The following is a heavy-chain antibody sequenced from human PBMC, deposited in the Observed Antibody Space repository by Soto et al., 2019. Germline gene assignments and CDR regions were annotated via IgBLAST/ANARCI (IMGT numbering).Heavy chain of an antibody. CDR1: GFTFSAYA. CDR2: VSDGGMNT. Sequence: VQLLESGGGVVQPGRSLRLSCAASGFTFSAYAMPWVRQAPGKGLEWVSVVSDGGMNTDYADSVKGRFTISRDNSKNTVSLQMTSLRAEDTAVYYCAKDGPQWTVTSDFNYWGQGTLVTVSS. D-gene: IGHD6-19*01. J-gene: IGHJ4*02. V-gene: IGHV3-30*18. CDR3: AKDGPQWTVTSDFNY.